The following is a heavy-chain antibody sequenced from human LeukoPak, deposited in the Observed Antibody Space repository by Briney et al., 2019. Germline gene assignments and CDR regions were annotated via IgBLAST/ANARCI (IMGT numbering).Heavy chain of an antibody. J-gene: IGHJ4*02. CDR2: IIPIFGTQ. CDR3: ARGDWNYREGSRTIDY. D-gene: IGHD1-7*01. V-gene: IGHV1-69*05. CDR1: GGTFNSFA. Sequence: SVKVSCKASGGTFNSFAISWVRQAPGHGLEWMGRIIPIFGTQNYAQKFQGRVTFTTDESTSTAHMELSSLRSEDTAVYYCARGDWNYREGSRTIDYWGQGTLVTVSS.